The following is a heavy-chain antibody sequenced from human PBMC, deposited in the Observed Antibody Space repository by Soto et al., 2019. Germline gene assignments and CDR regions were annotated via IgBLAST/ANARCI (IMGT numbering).Heavy chain of an antibody. J-gene: IGHJ4*02. CDR1: GGSIGGIDW. CDR3: ALRSMVVVPEY. D-gene: IGHD3-22*01. Sequence: SETMSLTCTVSGGSIGGIDWWGCIRQPPGKGLESIGYLYYGRSANYNPSLKSRVTLSVDTSTNQCSLTLSSMTAADTAVYYCALRSMVVVPEYWGQGTLVTVSS. V-gene: IGHV4-61*01. CDR2: LYYGRSA.